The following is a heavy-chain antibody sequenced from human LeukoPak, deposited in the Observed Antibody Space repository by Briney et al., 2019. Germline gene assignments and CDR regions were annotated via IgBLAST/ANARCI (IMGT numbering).Heavy chain of an antibody. CDR2: ISGSGGST. D-gene: IGHD3-16*01. J-gene: IGHJ3*01. CDR1: GFTFSSYA. V-gene: IGHV3-23*01. Sequence: GGSLRLSCAASGFTFSSYAMSWVRQAPGKGLERVSAISGSGGSTYYADSVKGRFTISRDNSNNMLYLRMTSLRAEDTALYYCAKSSHAFGAFDAWGQGTVVIVSS. CDR3: AKSSHAFGAFDA.